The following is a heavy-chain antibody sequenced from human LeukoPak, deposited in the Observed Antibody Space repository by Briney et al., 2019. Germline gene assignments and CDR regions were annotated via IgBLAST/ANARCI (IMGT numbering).Heavy chain of an antibody. J-gene: IGHJ4*02. Sequence: ASVKVSCKASGYTFTSYGISWVRQAPGQGLEWMGWISAYNGNTNYAQKLHGRVTMNTDTSTSTDYMELRSLRSDDTAVYYCARVSSSGWLRTIYYFDYWGQGTLVTVSS. CDR1: GYTFTSYG. CDR2: ISAYNGNT. D-gene: IGHD6-19*01. CDR3: ARVSSSGWLRTIYYFDY. V-gene: IGHV1-18*01.